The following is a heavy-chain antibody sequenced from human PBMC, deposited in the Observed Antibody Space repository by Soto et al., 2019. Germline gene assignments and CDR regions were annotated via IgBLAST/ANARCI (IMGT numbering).Heavy chain of an antibody. CDR3: ARSLRPMSNDYGDDFDY. CDR1: GYTFTSYG. Sequence: QVQLVQSGAEVKKPGASVKVSCKASGYTFTSYGISWVRQAPGQGLEWMGWISAYNGNTNYAQKLQGRVTMTTATSTSRAYMELRSLSSDVTAVYYWARSLRPMSNDYGDDFDYCCQGSLVTV. J-gene: IGHJ4*02. V-gene: IGHV1-18*01. D-gene: IGHD4-17*01. CDR2: ISAYNGNT.